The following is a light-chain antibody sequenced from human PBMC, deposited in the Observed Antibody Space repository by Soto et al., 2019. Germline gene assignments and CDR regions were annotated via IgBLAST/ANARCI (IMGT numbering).Light chain of an antibody. V-gene: IGLV2-8*01. Sequence: QSALTQPPSASGSPGQSVTISCTGTRSDVGGYNYVSWYQQHPGKAPKLMIYEVSKRPSGVPDRFSGSKSGNTASLTVSGLQAEDAADSYCSSYAGSNNLVFGGGTKLTVL. J-gene: IGLJ2*01. CDR2: EVS. CDR1: RSDVGGYNY. CDR3: SSYAGSNNLV.